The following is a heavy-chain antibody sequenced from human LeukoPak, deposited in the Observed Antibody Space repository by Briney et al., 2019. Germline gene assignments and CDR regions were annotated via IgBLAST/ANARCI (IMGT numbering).Heavy chain of an antibody. J-gene: IGHJ3*02. CDR2: ISYDGSNK. CDR3: AKGVRALTDHDAFDI. Sequence: GGSLRLSCAASGFTFSSYGMHWVRQAPGKGLEWVAVISYDGSNKYYADFVKGRFTISRDNSKNTLYLQMNSLRAEDTAVYYCAKGVRALTDHDAFDIWGQGTMVTVSS. CDR1: GFTFSSYG. D-gene: IGHD3-3*02. V-gene: IGHV3-30*18.